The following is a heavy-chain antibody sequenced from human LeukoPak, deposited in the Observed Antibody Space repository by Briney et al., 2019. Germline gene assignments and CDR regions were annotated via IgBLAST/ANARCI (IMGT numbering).Heavy chain of an antibody. CDR3: ARGQAAYCSGGSCYYFDY. D-gene: IGHD2-15*01. CDR2: IYHSGST. Sequence: SETLSLTCSVSGGSISSTNYHWGWICQTPGKGLEWIGSIYHSGSTYYNPSLKSRVTISVDTSKNQFSLNLSSVTAADTAVYFCARGQAAYCSGGSCYYFDYWGQGTLVTVSS. CDR1: GGSISSTNYH. V-gene: IGHV4-39*07. J-gene: IGHJ4*02.